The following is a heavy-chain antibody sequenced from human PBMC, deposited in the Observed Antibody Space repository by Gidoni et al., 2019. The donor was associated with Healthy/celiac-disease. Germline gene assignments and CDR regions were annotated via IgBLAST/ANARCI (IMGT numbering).Heavy chain of an antibody. V-gene: IGHV3-9*01. CDR1: GFTFDDYA. J-gene: IGHJ4*02. D-gene: IGHD6-13*01. CDR3: AKDREAVAAAGIDY. Sequence: EVQLVESGGGLVQPGRSLRLSCAASGFTFDDYAMHWVRQAPGKGLDWVSGISWNSGSIGYADSVKGRFTISRDNAKNSLYLQMNSLRPEYTALYYCAKDREAVAAAGIDYWGQGTLVTVSS. CDR2: ISWNSGSI.